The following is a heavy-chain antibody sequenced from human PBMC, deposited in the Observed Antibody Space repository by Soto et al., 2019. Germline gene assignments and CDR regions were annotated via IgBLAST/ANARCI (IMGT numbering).Heavy chain of an antibody. D-gene: IGHD2-15*01. CDR3: ARGRYCLTGRCFPNWFDS. CDR1: GGSITRYY. J-gene: IGHJ5*01. CDR2: IYKSATT. Sequence: PSETLSLTCTVSGGSITRYYWSWIRQPPGQALEYIGYIYKSATTYYNPSFESRVAISLDTSKSQFSLNVTSVTAADTAVYFCARGRYCLTGRCFPNWFDSWGQGTLVTSPQ. V-gene: IGHV4-4*08.